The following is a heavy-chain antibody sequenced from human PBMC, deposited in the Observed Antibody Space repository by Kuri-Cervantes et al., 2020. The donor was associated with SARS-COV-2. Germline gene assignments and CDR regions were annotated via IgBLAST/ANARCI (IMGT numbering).Heavy chain of an antibody. V-gene: IGHV3-23*01. CDR1: GFTFSSYA. CDR2: ISGSGGST. J-gene: IGHJ4*02. D-gene: IGHD3-3*01. CDR3: AKAYYDFWSGHYRGGYYFDY. Sequence: GESLKISCAASGFTFSSYAMSWVRQAPGKGLEWVSAISGSGGSTYYADSVKGRFTISRDNSKNTLYLQMNSLRAEDTAVYYCAKAYYDFWSGHYRGGYYFDYWGQGTLVTVSS.